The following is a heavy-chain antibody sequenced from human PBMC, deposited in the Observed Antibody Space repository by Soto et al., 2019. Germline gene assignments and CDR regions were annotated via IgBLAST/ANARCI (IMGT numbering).Heavy chain of an antibody. CDR3: ARAIAAAGQYYYYYYMDV. CDR2: INHSGST. V-gene: IGHV4-34*01. CDR1: GGSFSGYY. Sequence: PSETLSLTCAVYGGSFSGYYWSWIRQPPGKGLEWIGEINHSGSTNYNPSLKSRVTISVDTSKNQFSLKLSSVTAADTAVYYCARAIAAAGQYYYYYYMDVWGKGTTVTVSS. D-gene: IGHD6-13*01. J-gene: IGHJ6*03.